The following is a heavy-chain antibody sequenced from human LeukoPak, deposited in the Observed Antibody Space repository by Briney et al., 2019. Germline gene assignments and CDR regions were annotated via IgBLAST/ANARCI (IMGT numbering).Heavy chain of an antibody. CDR2: ISASGGST. CDR3: AKGTGGVNIDS. D-gene: IGHD3-16*01. J-gene: IGHJ4*02. CDR1: GFTFSSYA. V-gene: IGHV3-23*01. Sequence: GGSLRLSCAASGFTFSSYAMSWVRQAPGKGLEWVSAISASGGSTYYADSVKGRFTISRDNSKNTVYLQMNSLRAEDTAIYYCAKGTGGVNIDSWDQGTLVTVSS.